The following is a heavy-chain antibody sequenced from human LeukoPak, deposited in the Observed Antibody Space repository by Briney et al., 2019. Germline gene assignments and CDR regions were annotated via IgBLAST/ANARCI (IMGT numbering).Heavy chain of an antibody. Sequence: GASVKVSCKASGYTFTSYDINWVRQATGQGLEWMGWMNPNSGGTNYAQKFQGRVTMTRDTSISTAYMELSRLRSDDTAVYYCARPWSGYYYYYMDVWGKGTTVTVSS. D-gene: IGHD3-3*01. CDR2: MNPNSGGT. J-gene: IGHJ6*03. V-gene: IGHV1-2*02. CDR1: GYTFTSYD. CDR3: ARPWSGYYYYYMDV.